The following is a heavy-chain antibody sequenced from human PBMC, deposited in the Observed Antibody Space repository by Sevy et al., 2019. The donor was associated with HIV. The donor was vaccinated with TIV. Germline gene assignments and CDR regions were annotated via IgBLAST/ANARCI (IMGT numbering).Heavy chain of an antibody. Sequence: GGSLRLSCVASGFNFRNFWMSWVRQAPGKGLECVADIKQDGSEAYYVDSVKGRLPISRDKAKNSLYLQMNSLRDEDTAMYFCGRDKEVGASILDAWGQGTPVTVSS. J-gene: IGHJ5*02. V-gene: IGHV3-7*03. CDR3: GRDKEVGASILDA. D-gene: IGHD1-26*01. CDR2: IKQDGSEA. CDR1: GFNFRNFW.